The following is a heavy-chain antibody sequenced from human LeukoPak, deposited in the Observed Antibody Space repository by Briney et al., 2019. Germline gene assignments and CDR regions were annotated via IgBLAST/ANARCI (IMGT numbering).Heavy chain of an antibody. CDR2: ISSSGSTI. CDR1: GFTFSDYY. D-gene: IGHD3-16*01. CDR3: ARDVNGGAEEYYFDY. V-gene: IGHV3-11*01. J-gene: IGHJ4*02. Sequence: GGSLRLSCAASGFTFSDYYMSWIRQAPGKGLEWVSYISSSGSTIYYADSVKGRFTISRDNAKNSLYLQMNSLRAEDTAVYYCARDVNGGAEEYYFDYWGQGTLVTVSS.